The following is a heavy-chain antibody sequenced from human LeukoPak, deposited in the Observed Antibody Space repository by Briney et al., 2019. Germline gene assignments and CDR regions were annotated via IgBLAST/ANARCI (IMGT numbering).Heavy chain of an antibody. CDR2: ISHSGST. D-gene: IGHD3-22*01. Sequence: PSETQSLTCAVYGGSFSDYFWSWIRQPPGKGLEWIGEISHSGSTTYNPSLRSRVTISGDTSKKQFSLKLSSVTAADTAVYYCVTYYYGSSAPKRNYWGQGILVTVSS. CDR1: GGSFSDYF. CDR3: VTYYYGSSAPKRNY. J-gene: IGHJ4*02. V-gene: IGHV4-34*01.